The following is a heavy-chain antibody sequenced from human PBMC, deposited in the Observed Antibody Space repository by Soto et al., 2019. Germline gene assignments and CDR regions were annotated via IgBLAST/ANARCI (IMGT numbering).Heavy chain of an antibody. D-gene: IGHD6-19*01. Sequence: SETLSLTCGVYGGSFSGYYWSWIRQPPGKGLEWIGEINHSGSTNYNPSLKSRVTISVDTSKNQFSLKLSSVTAADTAVYYCARGRVSSGWYRDYWGQGTLVTRLL. J-gene: IGHJ4*02. CDR1: GGSFSGYY. V-gene: IGHV4-34*01. CDR3: ARGRVSSGWYRDY. CDR2: INHSGST.